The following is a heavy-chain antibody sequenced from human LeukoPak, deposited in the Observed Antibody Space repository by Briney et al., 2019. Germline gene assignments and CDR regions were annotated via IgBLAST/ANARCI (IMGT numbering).Heavy chain of an antibody. CDR2: ISGSGGST. CDR1: GFTFDDYG. V-gene: IGHV3-23*01. CDR3: AKDHGLWGFDY. Sequence: PGGSLRLSCAASGFTFDDYGMSWVRQAPGQGLEWVSAISGSGGSTYYADTVKGRFTISRDNSKNTLYLQMNSLRAEDTAVYYCAKDHGLWGFDYWGQGTLVTVSS. J-gene: IGHJ4*02. D-gene: IGHD7-27*01.